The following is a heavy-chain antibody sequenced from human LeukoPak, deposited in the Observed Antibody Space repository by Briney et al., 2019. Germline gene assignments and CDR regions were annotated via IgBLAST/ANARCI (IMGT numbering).Heavy chain of an antibody. CDR3: ARADLFREHRDSSGSNWFDP. CDR2: IYTSGST. V-gene: IGHV4-61*02. J-gene: IGHJ5*02. Sequence: SETLSLTCTVSGGSISSGSYYWSWIRQPAGKGLEWIGRIYTSGSTNYNPSLKSRVTISVDTSKNQFSLKVSSVTAADTAVYYCARADLFREHRDSSGSNWFDPWGQGALVTVSS. CDR1: GGSISSGSYY. D-gene: IGHD3-22*01.